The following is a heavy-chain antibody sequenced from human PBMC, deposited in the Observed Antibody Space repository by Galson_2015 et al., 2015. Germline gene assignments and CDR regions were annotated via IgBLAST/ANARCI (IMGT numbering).Heavy chain of an antibody. CDR1: GFTFSSFW. D-gene: IGHD6-19*01. J-gene: IGHJ4*02. CDR2: VKQDGGEI. V-gene: IGHV3-7*01. CDR3: ARVPSGWYPYFDY. Sequence: SLRLSCAASGFTFSSFWMNWVRQAPGKGLEWVASVKQDGGEIYYVDSVKGRFTISRDNAKNSLYLQMNSLRVEDTAVYYCARVPSGWYPYFDYWGQGTLVTVSS.